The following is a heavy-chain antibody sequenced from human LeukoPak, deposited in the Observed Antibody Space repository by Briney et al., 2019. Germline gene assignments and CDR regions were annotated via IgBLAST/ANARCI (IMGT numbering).Heavy chain of an antibody. CDR3: ARDRRDFWGGYC. J-gene: IGHJ4*02. CDR2: ISSSSSYI. CDR1: GFTFSSYS. Sequence: GGSLRLSCAASGFTFSSYSMNWVRQAPGKGLEWVSSISSSSSYIYYADSVKGRFTISRDNAKNSLHLQMNSLRAEDTAVYYCARDRRDFWGGYCWGQGTLVTVSS. D-gene: IGHD3-3*01. V-gene: IGHV3-21*01.